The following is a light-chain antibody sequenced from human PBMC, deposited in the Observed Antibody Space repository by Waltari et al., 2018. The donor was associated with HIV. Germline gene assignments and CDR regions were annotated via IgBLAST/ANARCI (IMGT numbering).Light chain of an antibody. Sequence: QSALPQPPSASGSPGQSVALSCTGSSNDIGTYNFVSWYQPHPGKAPTLFIYYLTRRPPGLPVRFAGTKSVYTASLTVSDLQVEDEADYCCVSYSEKDTFLLFGGGTKLAV. CDR1: SNDIGTYNF. J-gene: IGLJ2*01. V-gene: IGLV2-8*01. CDR2: YLT. CDR3: VSYSEKDTFLL.